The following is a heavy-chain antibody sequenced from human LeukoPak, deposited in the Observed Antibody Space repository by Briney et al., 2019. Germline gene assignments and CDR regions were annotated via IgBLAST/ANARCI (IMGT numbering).Heavy chain of an antibody. CDR1: GGSFSGYY. D-gene: IGHD1-26*01. CDR3: ARRPGNSGSYLGALDI. CDR2: INHRGST. J-gene: IGHJ3*02. V-gene: IGHV4-34*01. Sequence: SETLSLTCAVHGGSFSGYYWSWIRQPPGKGLEWSGEINHRGSTDYNPSLKSGVTISVDTSKNQFSLKLSSVTAADPAVYYCARRPGNSGSYLGALDIWGQGTMVTVSS.